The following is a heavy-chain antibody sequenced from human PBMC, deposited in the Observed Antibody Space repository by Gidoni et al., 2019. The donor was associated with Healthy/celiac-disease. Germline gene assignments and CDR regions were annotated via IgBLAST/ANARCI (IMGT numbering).Heavy chain of an antibody. Sequence: EVQLVESGGGLVKPGGSLTPSCAASGFTFSSYSMNWVRQAPGKGLEWVSSISSSSSYIYYADSVKGRFTISRDNAKNSLYLQMNSLRAEDTAVYYCARDRVAAAAVPLDYWGQGTLVTVSS. CDR3: ARDRVAAAAVPLDY. CDR1: GFTFSSYS. CDR2: ISSSSSYI. D-gene: IGHD6-13*01. V-gene: IGHV3-21*01. J-gene: IGHJ4*02.